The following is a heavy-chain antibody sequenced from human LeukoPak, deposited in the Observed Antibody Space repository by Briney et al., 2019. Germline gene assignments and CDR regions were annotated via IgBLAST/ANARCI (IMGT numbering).Heavy chain of an antibody. CDR3: ARYLSSSLLFDY. CDR2: IYTSGST. Sequence: SETLSLTCTCTLKSISSYYWSWIRQPAGKGLEWIGGIYTSGSTNYNPSLKSRVTMSVDTSKNQFSLKPSSVTAADTAVYYCARYLSSSLLFDYWGQGTLVTVSS. V-gene: IGHV4-4*07. CDR1: LKSISSYY. D-gene: IGHD6-13*01. J-gene: IGHJ4*02.